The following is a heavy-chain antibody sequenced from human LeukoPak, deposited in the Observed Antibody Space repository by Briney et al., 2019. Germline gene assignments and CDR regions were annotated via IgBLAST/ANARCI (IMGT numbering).Heavy chain of an antibody. V-gene: IGHV3-23*01. D-gene: IGHD2-2*01. J-gene: IGHJ5*02. CDR3: AKESGYAPPGWFDP. Sequence: GGSLRLSCAASGFTLSNYAMSWVRQAPGKGLEWVSAIRGTGGITYYAESVKGRFTISRDNSKNTLYLQMNSLRVEDTAAYYCAKESGYAPPGWFDPWGQGTLVTVSS. CDR2: IRGTGGIT. CDR1: GFTLSNYA.